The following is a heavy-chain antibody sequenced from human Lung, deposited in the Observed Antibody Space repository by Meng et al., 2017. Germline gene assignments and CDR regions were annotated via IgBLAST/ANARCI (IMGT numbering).Heavy chain of an antibody. J-gene: IGHJ4*02. CDR1: NGSLGGYY. CDR3: ARVGSVALTTVSPFDY. V-gene: IGHV4-34*01. Sequence: VQLPEWGAGLVKASETLSLTCAVYNGSLGGYYWSWIRQSPGKGLEWIGEINRGGSTSYNPSLKSRVTLSVDTSKTPFFLKLNSVTAADTAMYHCARVGSVALTTVSPFDYWGPGMLVTVSS. D-gene: IGHD4-17*01. CDR2: INRGGST.